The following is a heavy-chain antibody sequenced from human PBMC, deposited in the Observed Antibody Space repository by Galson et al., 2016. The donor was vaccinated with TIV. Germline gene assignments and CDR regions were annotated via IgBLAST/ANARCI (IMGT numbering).Heavy chain of an antibody. V-gene: IGHV3-74*01. D-gene: IGHD3/OR15-3a*01. J-gene: IGHJ3*01. Sequence: SLRLSCAASGFTFSSFWIHWVRQTPGKGLVWVSRISTDGSSANYADSVEGRFTISRDNAKNTVYLQMDSLRGDDTAVYYCARHGRRGPDFSGFDVWGQGTKVIVSS. CDR1: GFTFSSFW. CDR2: ISTDGSSA. CDR3: ARHGRRGPDFSGFDV.